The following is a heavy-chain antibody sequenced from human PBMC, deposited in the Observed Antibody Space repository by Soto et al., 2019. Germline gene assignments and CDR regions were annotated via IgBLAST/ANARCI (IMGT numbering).Heavy chain of an antibody. CDR2: IIPIFGTA. CDR3: ARSELRFLEWKGWFDP. CDR1: GGTFSSYA. J-gene: IGHJ5*02. V-gene: IGHV1-69*12. D-gene: IGHD3-3*01. Sequence: QVQLVQSGAEVKKPGSSVKVSCKASGGTFSSYAISWVRQAPGQGLEWMGGIIPIFGTANYAQKFQGRVTITADESTSTAYMELSSLRSEDTAVYYCARSELRFLEWKGWFDPWGQGTLVTVSS.